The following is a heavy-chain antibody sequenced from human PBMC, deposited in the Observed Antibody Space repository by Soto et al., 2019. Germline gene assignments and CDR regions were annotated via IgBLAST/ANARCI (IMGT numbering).Heavy chain of an antibody. Sequence: PGGSLRLSCAASGFTFSSYGMHWVRQAPGKGLEWVAVISYDGSNKYYADSVKGRFTISRDNSKNTLYLQMNSLRAEDTAVYYCAREYCSGGSCYPYYFDYWGQGT. CDR2: ISYDGSNK. D-gene: IGHD2-15*01. J-gene: IGHJ4*02. CDR3: AREYCSGGSCYPYYFDY. V-gene: IGHV3-30*03. CDR1: GFTFSSYG.